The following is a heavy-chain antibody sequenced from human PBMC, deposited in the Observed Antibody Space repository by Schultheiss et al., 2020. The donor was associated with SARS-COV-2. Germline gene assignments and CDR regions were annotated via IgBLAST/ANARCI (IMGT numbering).Heavy chain of an antibody. J-gene: IGHJ3*02. Sequence: GGSLRLSCAASGFSFSSHGMHWVRQAPGEGLEWVAIIWYDGSNKYYADSVKGRFTISRENSKNTLYLQMNSLRAEDTAVYYCARGERRGYSYELDAFDIWGQGTMVTVSS. CDR3: ARGERRGYSYELDAFDI. CDR1: GFSFSSHG. V-gene: IGHV3-30*02. CDR2: IWYDGSNK. D-gene: IGHD5-18*01.